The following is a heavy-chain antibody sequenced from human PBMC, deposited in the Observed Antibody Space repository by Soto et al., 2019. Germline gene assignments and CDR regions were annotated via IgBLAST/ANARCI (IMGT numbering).Heavy chain of an antibody. D-gene: IGHD3-16*01. J-gene: IGHJ6*03. CDR2: IVVGSGNT. CDR3: AAAHSPISHYDYIWGSYRNYMDV. Sequence: SVKVSCKASGFTFTSSAMQWVRQARGQRLEWKGWIVVGSGNTNYAQKFQERVTITRDMSTSTAYMELSSLRSEDTAVYYCAAAHSPISHYDYIWGSYRNYMDVWAKGPRSPSP. V-gene: IGHV1-58*02. CDR1: GFTFTSSA.